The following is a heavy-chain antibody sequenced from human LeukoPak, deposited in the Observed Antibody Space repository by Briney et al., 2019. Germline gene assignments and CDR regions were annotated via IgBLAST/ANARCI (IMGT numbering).Heavy chain of an antibody. CDR1: GFTFSSYA. V-gene: IGHV3-23*01. Sequence: PGGSLRLSCVASGFTFSSYAMSWVRQAPGKGLEWVSAISGSGGSTYYADSVKGRFTISRDNSKNTLYLQMNSLRAEDTAVYYCAKATIAVAGTGNYYFDYWGQGTLVTVSS. J-gene: IGHJ4*02. CDR2: ISGSGGST. D-gene: IGHD6-19*01. CDR3: AKATIAVAGTGNYYFDY.